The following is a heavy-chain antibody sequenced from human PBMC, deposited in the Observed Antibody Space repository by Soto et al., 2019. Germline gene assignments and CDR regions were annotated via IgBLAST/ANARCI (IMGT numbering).Heavy chain of an antibody. V-gene: IGHV3-7*01. D-gene: IGHD6-19*01. J-gene: IGHJ4*02. CDR2: INQDGSEK. CDR1: GFIFRSYW. Sequence: EVQLVESGGGLVQPGGSLRLSCAASGFIFRSYWMSWVRQAPGKGLEWVANINQDGSEKYYVDSVRGRFIISRDNAENSRYLQMNSLRAEDTDVYYCARDGVEAGLYLDNWGQGTLVTVST. CDR3: ARDGVEAGLYLDN.